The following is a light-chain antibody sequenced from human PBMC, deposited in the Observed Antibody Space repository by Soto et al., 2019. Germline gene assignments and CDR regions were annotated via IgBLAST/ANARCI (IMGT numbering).Light chain of an antibody. V-gene: IGKV3-11*01. CDR1: QSVSNS. CDR2: GAS. CDR3: QQRGDWPPIT. J-gene: IGKJ5*01. Sequence: IVVTQSPATLSVTPGERATLSCRASQSVSNSLAWYQMKPGQAPRLLMYGASTRFTGIPARFSGTGSGTDFTLTISSLEPEDFAVYYCQQRGDWPPITFGQGTRLEVK.